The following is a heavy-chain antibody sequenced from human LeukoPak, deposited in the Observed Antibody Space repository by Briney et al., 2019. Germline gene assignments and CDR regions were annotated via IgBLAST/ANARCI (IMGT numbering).Heavy chain of an antibody. CDR2: INWNGNTI. CDR3: ARGYDSSGYYYRAFDI. CDR1: GFTFDDYD. Sequence: PGGSLRLSCAASGFTFDDYDINWVRQAPGKGLEWVSHINWNGNTIAYADSVKGRFTISRDNAKNSLYLQMNSLRAEDTALYYCARGYDSSGYYYRAFDIWGQGTMVTVSS. D-gene: IGHD3-22*01. V-gene: IGHV3-20*04. J-gene: IGHJ3*02.